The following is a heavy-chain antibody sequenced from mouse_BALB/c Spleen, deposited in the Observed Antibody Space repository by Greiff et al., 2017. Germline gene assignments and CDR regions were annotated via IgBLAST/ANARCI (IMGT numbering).Heavy chain of an antibody. CDR1: GYTFTSYW. D-gene: IGHD1-1*01. Sequence: VQLQQSGAELAKPGASVKMSCKASGYTFTSYWMHWVKQRPGQGLEWIGYINPSTGYTEYNQKFKDKATLTADKSSSTAYMQLSSLTSEDSAVYYCARYRGDYDYCDYWGQGTTLTVSS. V-gene: IGHV1-7*01. CDR2: INPSTGYT. CDR3: ARYRGDYDYCDY. J-gene: IGHJ2*01.